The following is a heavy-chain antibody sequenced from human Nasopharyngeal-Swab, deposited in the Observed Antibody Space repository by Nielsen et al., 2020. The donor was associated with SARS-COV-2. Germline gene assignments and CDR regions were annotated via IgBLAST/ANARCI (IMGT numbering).Heavy chain of an antibody. Sequence: GASLKISCADSGFNFNTSWMTWVRQAPGKGLEWVANINPDGSEMQYVDSVKGRFTISGDNAENSLYLHMNSLRGDDTAVYYCAHYASAAYWGQGTLVTVSS. CDR2: INPDGSEM. CDR1: GFNFNTSW. J-gene: IGHJ4*02. CDR3: AHYASAAY. V-gene: IGHV3-7*03. D-gene: IGHD2-2*01.